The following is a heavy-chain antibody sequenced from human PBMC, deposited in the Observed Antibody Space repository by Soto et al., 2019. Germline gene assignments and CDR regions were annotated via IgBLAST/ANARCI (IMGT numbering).Heavy chain of an antibody. CDR1: GFTFSSYG. Sequence: GGSLRLSCAASGFTFSSYGMHWVRQAPGKGLEWVAVISYDGSNKYYADSVKGRFTISRDNSKNTLYLQMNSLRAEDTAVYYCAKEEDMYYYGSGVGSWGQGTLVTVSS. J-gene: IGHJ5*02. CDR3: AKEEDMYYYGSGVGS. V-gene: IGHV3-30*18. D-gene: IGHD3-10*01. CDR2: ISYDGSNK.